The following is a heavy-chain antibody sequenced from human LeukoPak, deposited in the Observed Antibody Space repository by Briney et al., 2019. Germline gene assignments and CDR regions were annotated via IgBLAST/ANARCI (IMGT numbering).Heavy chain of an antibody. Sequence: GGSLRLSCAASGFTFSSYAMSWVRQAPGKGLGWVSAISGSGGSTYYADSVKGRFTISRDNSKNTLYLQMNSLRAEDTAVYYCAKDRISYDYFDYWGQGTLVTVSS. CDR2: ISGSGGST. CDR1: GFTFSSYA. V-gene: IGHV3-23*01. D-gene: IGHD2-8*01. J-gene: IGHJ4*02. CDR3: AKDRISYDYFDY.